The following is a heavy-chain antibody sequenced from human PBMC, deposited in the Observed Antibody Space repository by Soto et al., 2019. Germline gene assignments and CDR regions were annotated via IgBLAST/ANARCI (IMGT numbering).Heavy chain of an antibody. Sequence: SETLSLTCAVSGGSLSSSNWWSWVRQPPGKGLEWIGEIYHSGSTNYNPSLKGRFTISRDNVKNSLYLQMNSLRAEDTAVYYCARDSSFDDSSGYLDYWGQGTLVTVSS. V-gene: IGHV4-4*02. J-gene: IGHJ4*02. CDR1: GGSLSSSNW. CDR3: ARDSSFDDSSGYLDY. D-gene: IGHD3-22*01. CDR2: IYHSGST.